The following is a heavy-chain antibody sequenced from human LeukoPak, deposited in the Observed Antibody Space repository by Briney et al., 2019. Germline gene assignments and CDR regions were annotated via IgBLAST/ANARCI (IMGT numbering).Heavy chain of an antibody. J-gene: IGHJ1*01. CDR3: ARAGTYYYDSSGYYSVRAEYFQH. V-gene: IGHV4-59*01. D-gene: IGHD3-22*01. CDR2: IYYSGST. Sequence: PSETLSLTCAVSGGSISSYYWSWIRQPPGKGLEGIGYIYYSGSTNYNPSLKSRVTISVDTSKNQFSLKLSSVTAADTAVYYCARAGTYYYDSSGYYSVRAEYFQHWGQGTLVTVSS. CDR1: GGSISSYY.